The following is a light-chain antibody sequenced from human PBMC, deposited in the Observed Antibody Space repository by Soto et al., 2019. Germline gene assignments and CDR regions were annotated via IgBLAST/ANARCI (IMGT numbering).Light chain of an antibody. Sequence: HSPATLSVSPGAVAALSCRSGQGIGDTLAWYQHKPGQPPRLLTYDTPTRATGAPTRFSGSRSGAEFTLPLNSLQSEDFEVYYCQPYNHWLPTFGGGNRV. J-gene: IGKJ4*01. CDR2: DTP. CDR3: QPYNHWLPT. V-gene: IGKV3-15*01. CDR1: QGIGDT.